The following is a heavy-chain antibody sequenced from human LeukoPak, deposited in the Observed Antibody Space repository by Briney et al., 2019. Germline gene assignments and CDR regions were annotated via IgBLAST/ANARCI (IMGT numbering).Heavy chain of an antibody. V-gene: IGHV3-23*01. D-gene: IGHD1-26*01. CDR2: NSDSRDST. J-gene: IGHJ4*02. CDR1: GHTLSNYA. Sequence: GGSLRLACAASGHTLSNYAGSSVRQATGKGQDWVSLNSDSRDSTSYADSVKGRFTISRDNSKTTLYLQMNSLRAEDTAVYYCAKGGGSRNFDYWGQGTLVAVSS. CDR3: AKGGGSRNFDY.